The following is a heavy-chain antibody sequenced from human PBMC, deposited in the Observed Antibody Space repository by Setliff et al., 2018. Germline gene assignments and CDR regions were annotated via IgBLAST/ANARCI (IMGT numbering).Heavy chain of an antibody. J-gene: IGHJ6*03. CDR3: ARGPSPTVTPSRLIYFYHMDV. D-gene: IGHD4-17*01. Sequence: ASVKVSCKASGDPFNAYGVSWVRQAPGQGLEWMGAIIPVLCMTDYAQKFQGRLTITADQSTTTVYMELSSLRFDDTALYYCARGPSPTVTPSRLIYFYHMDVWGTGTTVTVSS. CDR1: GDPFNAYG. CDR2: IIPVLCMT. V-gene: IGHV1-69*10.